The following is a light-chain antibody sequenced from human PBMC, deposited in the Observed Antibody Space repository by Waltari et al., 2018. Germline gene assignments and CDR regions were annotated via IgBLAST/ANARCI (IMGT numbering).Light chain of an antibody. Sequence: EIVLTQSPGTLSLSPGERATLSCRASQRVSSNYLTWYQQNPGQAPRLLIYGASSRATGIPDRFSGSGSGTDFTLTISRLEPEDFAVYYCQQYGRSWNTFGQGTKLEIK. CDR1: QRVSSNY. CDR2: GAS. J-gene: IGKJ2*01. CDR3: QQYGRSWNT. V-gene: IGKV3-20*01.